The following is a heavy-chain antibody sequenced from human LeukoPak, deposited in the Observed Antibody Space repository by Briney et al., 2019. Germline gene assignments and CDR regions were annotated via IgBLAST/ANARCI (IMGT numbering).Heavy chain of an antibody. CDR3: AKKYSSGWGDAFDI. CDR2: ISYDGSNK. D-gene: IGHD6-19*01. J-gene: IGHJ3*02. CDR1: GFTFSSYG. Sequence: GGSLRLSCAASGFTFSSYGMHWVRQAPGMGLEWVAVISYDGSNKYSADSVKGRFTISRDNSKNTLYLQMNTLRAEDAAVYYCAKKYSSGWGDAFDIWGQGTMVTVSS. V-gene: IGHV3-30*18.